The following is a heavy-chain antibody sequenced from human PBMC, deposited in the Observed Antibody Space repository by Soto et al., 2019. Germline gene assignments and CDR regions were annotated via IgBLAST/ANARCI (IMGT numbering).Heavy chain of an antibody. CDR2: IYYSGST. D-gene: IGHD3-10*01. J-gene: IGHJ4*02. Sequence: QVQLQESGPGLVKPSQTLSLTCTVSGGSISSGGYYWSWIRQHPGKGLEWIGYIYYSGSTYYNPSLKSRVTRSVDTSKNQFSLKLSSVTAADTAVYYCARSDSPYGSGSHYFDYWGQGTLVTVSS. CDR3: ARSDSPYGSGSHYFDY. V-gene: IGHV4-31*03. CDR1: GGSISSGGYY.